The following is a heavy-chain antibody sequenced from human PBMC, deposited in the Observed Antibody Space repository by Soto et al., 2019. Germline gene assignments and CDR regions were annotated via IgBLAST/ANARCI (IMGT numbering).Heavy chain of an antibody. Sequence: GESLKMSCKGSGYSFASYCISWVLQMPGKGLDWMGRFDPSGSYSDYNPSFQGHVTISGDKSISTAHVQWSSLQASDTAMYFCARHPYIGGLDVWGQGTTVTVSS. D-gene: IGHD2-15*01. J-gene: IGHJ6*02. CDR2: FDPSGSYS. CDR3: ARHPYIGGLDV. CDR1: GYSFASYC. V-gene: IGHV5-10-1*01.